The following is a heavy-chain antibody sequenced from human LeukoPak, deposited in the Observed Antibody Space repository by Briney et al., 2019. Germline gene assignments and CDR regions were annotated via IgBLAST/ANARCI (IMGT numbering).Heavy chain of an antibody. J-gene: IGHJ4*02. CDR2: VRYDGNNK. D-gene: IGHD3-22*01. CDR3: AKAVYDSNGYNFDHPFDY. Sequence: AGGSLRLSCAASGFSFGGYGMHWVRQAPGKGLEWVAIVRYDGNNKYYADSVKGRFTISRDNSRNTLYLQMNSLRPEDTAVYYCAKAVYDSNGYNFDHPFDYWGQGTLVTVSS. V-gene: IGHV3-30*02. CDR1: GFSFGGYG.